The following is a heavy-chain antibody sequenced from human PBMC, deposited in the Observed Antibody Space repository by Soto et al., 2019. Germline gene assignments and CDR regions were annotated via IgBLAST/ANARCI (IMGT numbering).Heavy chain of an antibody. CDR2: IDPSDSYT. J-gene: IGHJ5*02. V-gene: IGHV5-10-1*01. D-gene: IGHD2-8*01. CDR3: ARQWSSKLDWFDP. Sequence: PRESLKISCKGSGYSFTSYWISWVRQMPGKGLEWMGRIDPSDSYTNYSPSFQGHVTISADKSISTAYLQWSSLKASDTAMYYCARQWSSKLDWFDPWGQGTLVTVSS. CDR1: GYSFTSYW.